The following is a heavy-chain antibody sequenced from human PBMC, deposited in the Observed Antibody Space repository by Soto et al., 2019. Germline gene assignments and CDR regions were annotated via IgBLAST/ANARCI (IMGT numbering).Heavy chain of an antibody. D-gene: IGHD4-17*01. Sequence: QVQLVESGGGVVQPGRSLRLSCAASGFIFSRYFMHWVRQAPGKGLVWVALISDDGTTKYYADSVTGRFTISRDNSKNTLYLQMNSLSADDTAVYYCTRADLTVTLSVFDPWGQGTLVTVSS. J-gene: IGHJ5*02. CDR2: ISDDGTTK. CDR3: TRADLTVTLSVFDP. CDR1: GFIFSRYF. V-gene: IGHV3-30-3*01.